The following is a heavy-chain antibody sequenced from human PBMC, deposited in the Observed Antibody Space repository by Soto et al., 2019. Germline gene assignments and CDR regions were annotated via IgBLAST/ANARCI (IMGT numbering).Heavy chain of an antibody. Sequence: GGSLRLSCAASGFTFSSYAMSWVRQAPGKGLEWVSAISGSGGSTYYADSVKGRFTISRDNSKNTLYLQMNSLRAEDTAVYYCAKCRDYVWGSYRPPSDWGQGTLVTVSS. D-gene: IGHD3-16*02. CDR3: AKCRDYVWGSYRPPSD. CDR2: ISGSGGST. CDR1: GFTFSSYA. V-gene: IGHV3-23*01. J-gene: IGHJ4*02.